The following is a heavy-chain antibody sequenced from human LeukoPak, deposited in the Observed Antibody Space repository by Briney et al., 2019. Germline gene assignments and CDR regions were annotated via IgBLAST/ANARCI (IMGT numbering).Heavy chain of an antibody. J-gene: IGHJ4*02. CDR2: ITASSTGT. CDR3: ARGSWDYGSGPDY. V-gene: IGHV3-23*01. CDR1: GFRFSSYA. Sequence: GGSLRLSCGASGFRFSSYAMNWVRQAPGKGLEWVSGITASSTGTYYADSVKGRFTISRDSSKNTLYLQMNSLRAEDTAVYYCARGSWDYGSGPDYWGQGTLVTVSS. D-gene: IGHD3-10*01.